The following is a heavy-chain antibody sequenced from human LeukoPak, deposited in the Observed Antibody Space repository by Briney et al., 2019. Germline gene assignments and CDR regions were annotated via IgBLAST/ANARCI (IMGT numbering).Heavy chain of an antibody. CDR1: GFTFSRYA. CDR2: ISGSGGST. V-gene: IGHV3-23*01. Sequence: GGSLRLSCAASGFTFSRYAMSWVRQAPGKGLEWVSAISGSGGSTYYADSVKGRFTISRDNSKNTLYLQMNSLRAEDTAVYYCAKDPVDTAMVTGFDYWGQGTLVTVSS. CDR3: AKDPVDTAMVTGFDY. D-gene: IGHD5-18*01. J-gene: IGHJ4*02.